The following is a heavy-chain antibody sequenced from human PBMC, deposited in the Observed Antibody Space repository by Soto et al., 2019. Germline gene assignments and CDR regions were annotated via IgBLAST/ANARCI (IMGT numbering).Heavy chain of an antibody. CDR2: ISYDGSNK. D-gene: IGHD3-22*01. Sequence: QVQLVESGGGVVQPGRSLRLSCAASGFTFSSYAMHWVRQAPGKGLEWVAVISYDGSNKYYADSVKGRFTISRDNSKNTLYLQINSLRAEDTAVYYCARALIYDSSGYYFYYFDYWGQGTLVTVSS. CDR3: ARALIYDSSGYYFYYFDY. J-gene: IGHJ4*02. CDR1: GFTFSSYA. V-gene: IGHV3-30-3*01.